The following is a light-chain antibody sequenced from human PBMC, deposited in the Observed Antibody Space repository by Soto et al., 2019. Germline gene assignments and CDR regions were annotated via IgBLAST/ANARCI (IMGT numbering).Light chain of an antibody. CDR1: QSISDW. CDR3: QQSYSTLIT. V-gene: IGKV1-5*01. CDR2: DAS. J-gene: IGKJ5*01. Sequence: DIQMTPSPSTMSASVGDGVTIXXRASQSISDWLAWYQQKPGKAPKIXIYDASGLESGVPSRFSGSGPGTEFTLTISSLQPEDFATYYCQQSYSTLITFGQGTRLEI.